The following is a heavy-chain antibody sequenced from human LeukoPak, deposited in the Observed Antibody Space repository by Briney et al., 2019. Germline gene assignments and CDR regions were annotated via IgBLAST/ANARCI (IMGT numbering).Heavy chain of an antibody. Sequence: SVKVSCKASGGTFSSYAISWVRQAPGQGLEWMGRIIPILGIANYAQKFQGRVTITADKSTSTAYMELRSLRSDDTAVYYCARAGRCSSTSCYLEYWGQGTLVTVSS. CDR3: ARAGRCSSTSCYLEY. V-gene: IGHV1-69*04. CDR2: IIPILGIA. CDR1: GGTFSSYA. J-gene: IGHJ4*02. D-gene: IGHD2-2*01.